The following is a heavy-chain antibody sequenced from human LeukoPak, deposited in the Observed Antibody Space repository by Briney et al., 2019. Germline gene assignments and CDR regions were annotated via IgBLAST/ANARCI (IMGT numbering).Heavy chain of an antibody. V-gene: IGHV4-39*07. CDR1: GGSISSSSYY. J-gene: IGHJ4*02. Sequence: SETLSLTCTVSGGSISSSSYYWGWIRQPPGKGLEWIGSIYYSGSTYYNPSLKSRVTISVDTSKNQFSLKLSSVTAADTAVYYCARRDGYNSRFYYWGQGTLVTVSS. D-gene: IGHD5-24*01. CDR2: IYYSGST. CDR3: ARRDGYNSRFYY.